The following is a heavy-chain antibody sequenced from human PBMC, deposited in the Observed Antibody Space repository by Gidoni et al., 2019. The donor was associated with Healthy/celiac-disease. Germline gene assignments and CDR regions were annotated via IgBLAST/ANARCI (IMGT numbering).Heavy chain of an antibody. CDR2: ISSSGSTI. Sequence: QVQLVESGGGLVKPGGSLRLSCEASGFTFSDYYMSWIRQAPGKGLGWVSYISSSGSTIYYADSVKGRFTISRDNAKNSLYLQMNSLRAEDTAVYYCARDGDLTGTTYAKGYYFDYWGQGTLVTVSS. D-gene: IGHD1-7*01. V-gene: IGHV3-11*01. J-gene: IGHJ4*02. CDR3: ARDGDLTGTTYAKGYYFDY. CDR1: GFTFSDYY.